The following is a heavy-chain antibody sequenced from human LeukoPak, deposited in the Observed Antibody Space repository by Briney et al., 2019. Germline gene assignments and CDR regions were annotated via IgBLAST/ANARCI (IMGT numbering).Heavy chain of an antibody. Sequence: PGGSLRLSRAASGFTLRSYAMSWVRQAPGKGLEWVSDISDRGGSKYYADFVKGRFTISRDNSKNTLYLHMNSLRAEDTAVYYCAKSKDRWFGEPHSYYFDYWGQGSLVTVSS. V-gene: IGHV3-23*01. D-gene: IGHD3-10*01. CDR2: ISDRGGSK. J-gene: IGHJ4*02. CDR3: AKSKDRWFGEPHSYYFDY. CDR1: GFTLRSYA.